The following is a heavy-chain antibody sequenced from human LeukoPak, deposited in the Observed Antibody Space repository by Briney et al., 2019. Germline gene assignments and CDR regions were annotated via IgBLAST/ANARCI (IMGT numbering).Heavy chain of an antibody. CDR3: ARVLVPTRKFDY. Sequence: SETLSLTCTVSGYSISSGYYWGWIRQPPGKGLEWIGSIYHSGSTYHNPSLKSRVTISVDTSKNQFSLKLSSVTAADTAVYYCARVLVPTRKFDYWGQGTLVTVSS. CDR1: GYSISSGYY. D-gene: IGHD3-16*02. V-gene: IGHV4-38-2*02. CDR2: IYHSGST. J-gene: IGHJ4*02.